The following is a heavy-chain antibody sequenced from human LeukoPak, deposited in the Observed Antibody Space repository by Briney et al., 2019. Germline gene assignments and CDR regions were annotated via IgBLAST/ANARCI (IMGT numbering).Heavy chain of an antibody. Sequence: GGSLRLSCAASGFTFSSYAMHWVRQAPGKGLEWVAVISYDGSNKYYADSVKGRFTISRDNSKNTLYLQMNSLRAEDRAVYYCARDEVGDFWGQGTLVTVSS. CDR2: ISYDGSNK. CDR3: ARDEVGDF. CDR1: GFTFSSYA. J-gene: IGHJ4*02. V-gene: IGHV3-30-3*01. D-gene: IGHD2-15*01.